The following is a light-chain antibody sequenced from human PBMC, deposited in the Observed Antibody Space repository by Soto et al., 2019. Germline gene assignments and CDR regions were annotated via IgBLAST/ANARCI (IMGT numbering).Light chain of an antibody. Sequence: QSVLTQPASVSGSPGQSITISCTGTSSDIGGYNSVSWYQQHPGKAPKLVIYEVTNRPSGVSNRFSGSKSGNTASLTISGLQAEDEADYYCSSYTSSRTWVFGGGTKLTVL. J-gene: IGLJ3*02. CDR1: SSDIGGYNS. V-gene: IGLV2-14*03. CDR2: EVT. CDR3: SSYTSSRTWV.